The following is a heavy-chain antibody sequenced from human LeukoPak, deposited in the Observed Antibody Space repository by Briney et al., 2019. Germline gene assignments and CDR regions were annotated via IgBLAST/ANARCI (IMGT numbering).Heavy chain of an antibody. Sequence: SETLSLTCTVSGGSISSSSYYWGWIRQPPGKGLEWIGSIYYSGSTYYNPSLKSRVTISVDTSKNQFSLKLSSVTAADTAVYYCARGDSGYYDIYKNWFDPWGKGTLVTVSS. CDR3: ARGDSGYYDIYKNWFDP. CDR2: IYYSGST. CDR1: GGSISSSSYY. D-gene: IGHD3-9*01. J-gene: IGHJ5*02. V-gene: IGHV4-39*07.